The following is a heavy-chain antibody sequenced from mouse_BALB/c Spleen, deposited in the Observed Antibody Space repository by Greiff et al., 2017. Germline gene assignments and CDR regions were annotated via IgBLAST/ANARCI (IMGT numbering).Heavy chain of an antibody. J-gene: IGHJ3*01. CDR3: GRGDNYEDYYAWFAY. V-gene: IGHV1-37*01. CDR2: INPDNGDT. D-gene: IGHD2-13*01. Sequence: EVKLMESGPELVKPGASVKISCKASGYSFTGYFMNWVKQSHGKSLEWIGRINPDNGDTFYNKKFKGKATLTVDKSSSTAHRVLLSLTSEDSAVYYCGRGDNYEDYYAWFAYWGQGTLVTVSA. CDR1: GYSFTGYF.